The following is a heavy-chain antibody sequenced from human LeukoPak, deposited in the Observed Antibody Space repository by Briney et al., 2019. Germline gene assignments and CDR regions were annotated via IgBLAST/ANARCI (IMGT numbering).Heavy chain of an antibody. D-gene: IGHD3-22*01. CDR3: AKDEAYYYDSSGYVGYFDY. J-gene: IGHJ4*02. CDR1: GFTFSNNW. Sequence: GGSLRLSCAASGFTFSNNWMHWVRQAPGKGLVWVSYINSDGSTTNYADSVKGRITISRDNAKNTLYLQMNSLRAEDTAVYYCAKDEAYYYDSSGYVGYFDYWGQGTLVTVSS. V-gene: IGHV3-74*01. CDR2: INSDGSTT.